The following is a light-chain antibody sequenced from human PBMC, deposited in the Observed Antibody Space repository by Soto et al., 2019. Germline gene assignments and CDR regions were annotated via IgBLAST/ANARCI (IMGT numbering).Light chain of an antibody. CDR2: GAS. V-gene: IGKV3-20*01. Sequence: EIVLTQSPGTLSLSPGGRATLSCRASQSVSRNYVAWYQQKPGQSPRLLIYGASNRASGIPHRFSGSASGADFSLSIARLEPEDFAMYYCQQYGSTPLTFGGGTKVEIK. CDR3: QQYGSTPLT. J-gene: IGKJ4*01. CDR1: QSVSRNY.